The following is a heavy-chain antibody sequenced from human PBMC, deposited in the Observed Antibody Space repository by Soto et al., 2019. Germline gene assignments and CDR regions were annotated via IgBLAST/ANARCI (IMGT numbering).Heavy chain of an antibody. D-gene: IGHD6-19*01. Sequence: SVKVSFKASGGTFSSYAISWVRQAPGQGLEWMGGIIPIFGTANYAQKFQGRVTITADESTSTAYMELSSLRSEDTAVYYCAASLAVAGTLLEYYFDYWGQGTLVTVSS. V-gene: IGHV1-69*01. CDR1: GGTFSSYA. CDR2: IIPIFGTA. J-gene: IGHJ4*02. CDR3: AASLAVAGTLLEYYFDY.